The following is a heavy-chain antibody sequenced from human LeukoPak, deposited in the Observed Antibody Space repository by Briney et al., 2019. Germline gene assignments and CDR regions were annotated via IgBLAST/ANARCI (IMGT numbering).Heavy chain of an antibody. D-gene: IGHD3-10*01. CDR1: GFTFSSYG. V-gene: IGHV3-30*03. J-gene: IGHJ2*01. CDR3: ARGRAGDWYFDL. Sequence: PGGSLRLSCAASGFTFSSYGMHWVRQAPGKGLEWVAVISYDGSNKYYADSVKGRFTISRDNSKNTLYLQMNSLRADDTAVYYCARGRAGDWYFDLWGRGTLVTVSS. CDR2: ISYDGSNK.